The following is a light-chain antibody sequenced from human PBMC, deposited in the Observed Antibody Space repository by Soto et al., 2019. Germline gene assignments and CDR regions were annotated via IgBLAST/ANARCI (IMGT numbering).Light chain of an antibody. CDR1: QSVLHTSSNHNY. J-gene: IGKJ4*01. Sequence: DIVMTQSPDSLAVSLGETATINCKSSQSVLHTSSNHNYLAWYQHKPGQPPKVLIYWASTRGSGVPGRFSGSGSGTDFTLTITSLQAEDVAVYYCQQYSDLPLTFGGGTKVEIK. V-gene: IGKV4-1*01. CDR2: WAS. CDR3: QQYSDLPLT.